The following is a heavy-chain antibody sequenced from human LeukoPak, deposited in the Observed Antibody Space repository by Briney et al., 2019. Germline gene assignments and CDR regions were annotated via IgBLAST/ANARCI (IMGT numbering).Heavy chain of an antibody. CDR1: GGTFSNYA. CDR2: IIPIFGTA. D-gene: IGHD2-15*01. CDR3: ATGGWNLLRGPYAFDI. V-gene: IGHV1-69*05. Sequence: SVKVSCKASGGTFSNYAINWVRQAPGQGLEWMGGIIPIFGTANYAQKFQGRVTITTDEFTSTAYMELSSLRSEDTAVYYCATGGWNLLRGPYAFDIWGQGTMVTVSS. J-gene: IGHJ3*02.